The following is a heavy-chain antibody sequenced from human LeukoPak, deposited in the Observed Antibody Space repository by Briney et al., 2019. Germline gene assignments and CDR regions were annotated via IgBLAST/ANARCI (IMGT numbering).Heavy chain of an antibody. D-gene: IGHD6-19*01. Sequence: GASVKVSCKASGYTFTSYGISWVRQAPGQGLEGMGWISAYNGNTNYAQKLQGRVTMTTDTSTSTAYMELRSLRSDDTAVYYCARVSSGWPYYYYYYMDVWGKGTTVTVSS. CDR1: GYTFTSYG. CDR2: ISAYNGNT. CDR3: ARVSSGWPYYYYYYMDV. J-gene: IGHJ6*03. V-gene: IGHV1-18*01.